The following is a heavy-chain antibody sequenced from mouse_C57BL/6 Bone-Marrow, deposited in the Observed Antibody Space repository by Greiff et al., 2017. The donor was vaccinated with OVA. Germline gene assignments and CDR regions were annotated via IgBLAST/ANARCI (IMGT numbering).Heavy chain of an antibody. CDR2: IYPGDGDT. CDR3: ARDYGSTPHYFDY. CDR1: GYAFSSSW. V-gene: IGHV1-82*01. D-gene: IGHD1-1*01. Sequence: VKLQESGPELVKPGASVKISCKASGYAFSSSWMNWVKQRPGKGLEWIGRIYPGDGDTSYNGKFKGKATLTADKSSSTAYMQLSSLTSEDSAVYFCARDYGSTPHYFDYWGQGTTLTVSS. J-gene: IGHJ2*01.